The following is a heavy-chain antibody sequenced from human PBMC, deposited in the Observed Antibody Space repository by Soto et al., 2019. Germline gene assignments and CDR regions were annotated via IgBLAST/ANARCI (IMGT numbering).Heavy chain of an antibody. CDR3: AKGTSLYGYYYYGMDV. CDR1: GFTFDDYA. CDR2: ISWNSGSI. V-gene: IGHV3-9*01. D-gene: IGHD3-16*01. J-gene: IGHJ6*02. Sequence: EVQLVESGGGLVQPGRSLRLSCAASGFTFDDYAMHWVRQAPGKGLEWVSGISWNSGSIGYADSVKGRFTISRDNAKNSRYLQMNSLRSEATALYYCAKGTSLYGYYYYGMDVWGQGTTVTVSS.